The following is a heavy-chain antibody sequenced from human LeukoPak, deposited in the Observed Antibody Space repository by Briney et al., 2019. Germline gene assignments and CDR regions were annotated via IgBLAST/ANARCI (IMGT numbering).Heavy chain of an antibody. CDR1: GFTFWDYA. D-gene: IGHD6-13*01. V-gene: IGHV3-49*04. J-gene: IGHJ6*02. Sequence: GSLRISFTASGFTFWDYASSWVRRAPGRGLGGVGLIRRRAFGETADYAASVKGRFTISRDDYKSIAYLQLNSLKTEDTAVYYCTREGAAAAYGMDVWGQGTTVTVSS. CDR2: IRRRAFGETA. CDR3: TREGAAAAYGMDV.